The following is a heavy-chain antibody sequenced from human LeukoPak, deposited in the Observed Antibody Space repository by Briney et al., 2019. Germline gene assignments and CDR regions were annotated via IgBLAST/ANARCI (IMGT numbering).Heavy chain of an antibody. Sequence: ASVKVSCKASGYTFTSYGISWVRQAPGQGLEWMVWISAYNGNTNYAQKLQGRVTMTIDTSTSTAYMELRSLRSDDTAVYYCARVSVTMIYGKPDYWGQGTLVTVSS. CDR1: GYTFTSYG. D-gene: IGHD3-22*01. J-gene: IGHJ4*02. CDR3: ARVSVTMIYGKPDY. CDR2: ISAYNGNT. V-gene: IGHV1-18*01.